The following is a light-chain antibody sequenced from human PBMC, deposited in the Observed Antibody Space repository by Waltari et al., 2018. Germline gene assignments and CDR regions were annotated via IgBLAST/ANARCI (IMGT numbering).Light chain of an antibody. CDR3: QQGYNTPLT. CDR1: QDITNW. J-gene: IGKJ4*01. V-gene: IGKV1-12*01. Sequence: DIKMTQSPSSLSASVGDKVTITCRASQDITNWLAWYQLTPGEAPKLLIYSASHLQSGVPSRFSGSGSGTDFTLTISSLQPEDFATYYCQQGYNTPLTFGGGTKVEV. CDR2: SAS.